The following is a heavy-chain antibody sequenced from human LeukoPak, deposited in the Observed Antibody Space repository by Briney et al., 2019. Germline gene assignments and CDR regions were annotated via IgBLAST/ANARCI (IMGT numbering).Heavy chain of an antibody. CDR1: GYSFTTNW. V-gene: IGHV5-51*01. CDR2: IYPGDSDI. CDR3: ARRREYSYDSSGYNNWFDP. J-gene: IGHJ5*02. Sequence: GESLKISCKGSGYSFTTNWIGWVRQMPGKGLEWMGIIYPGDSDIRYSPSFQGQVTISADKSMSTAYLQWSSLKASDTAMYYCARRREYSYDSSGYNNWFDPWGQGTLVTVSS. D-gene: IGHD3-22*01.